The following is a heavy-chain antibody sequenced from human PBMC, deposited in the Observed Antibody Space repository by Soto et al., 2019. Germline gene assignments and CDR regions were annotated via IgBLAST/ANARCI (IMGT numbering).Heavy chain of an antibody. J-gene: IGHJ6*02. D-gene: IGHD6-6*01. CDR1: GFSLSTSGMR. Sequence: SGPTLVNPTQTLTLTCTFSGFSLSTSGMRVSWIRQPPGKALEWLARIDWDDDKVYSTSLKTRLTISKDTSKNQVVLTMTNMDPVDTATYYCARSPLYSSSSGSYYYCTDVWGQGTTVTVSS. CDR2: IDWDDDK. V-gene: IGHV2-70*04. CDR3: ARSPLYSSSSGSYYYCTDV.